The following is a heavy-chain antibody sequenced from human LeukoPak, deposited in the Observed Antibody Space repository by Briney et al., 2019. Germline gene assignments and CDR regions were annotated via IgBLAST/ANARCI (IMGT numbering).Heavy chain of an antibody. V-gene: IGHV1-69*06. J-gene: IGHJ4*02. CDR1: GGTFSSYA. D-gene: IGHD3-16*02. Sequence: SVEVSCKASGGTFSSYAISWVRQAPGQGLEWMGGIIPIFGTANYAQKFQGRVTITADKSTSTAYMELSSLRSEDTAVYYCARGLGELSFDLCYWGQGTLVTVSS. CDR3: ARGLGELSFDLCY. CDR2: IIPIFGTA.